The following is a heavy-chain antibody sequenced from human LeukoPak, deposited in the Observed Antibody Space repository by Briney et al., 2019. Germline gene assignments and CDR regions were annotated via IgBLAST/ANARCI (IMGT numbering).Heavy chain of an antibody. CDR1: GYTFTSYG. CDR2: ISAYNGNT. V-gene: IGHV1-18*01. Sequence: GASVKVSCKASGYTFTSYGMSWVRQAPGQGLEWMGWISAYNGNTNYAQKLQGRVTMTTDTSTSTAYMELRSLRSDDTAVYYCARDSGSDSGSYYGVIDYWGQGTLVTVSS. D-gene: IGHD1-26*01. J-gene: IGHJ4*02. CDR3: ARDSGSDSGSYYGVIDY.